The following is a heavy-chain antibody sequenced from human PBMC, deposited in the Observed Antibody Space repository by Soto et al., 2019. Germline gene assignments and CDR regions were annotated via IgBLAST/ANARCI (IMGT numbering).Heavy chain of an antibody. Sequence: PSETLSLTCTVSGDSISSSPFYWGWIRQPPGKGLEWIMSIYHSGTAYYNPSLKSRAITSVDTSKNQLSLRLSSVTAADTAVYYCARHSLPQAAAAPFDYWGQGNLVTVSS. J-gene: IGHJ4*02. CDR1: GDSISSSPFY. V-gene: IGHV4-39*01. D-gene: IGHD6-25*01. CDR2: IYHSGTA. CDR3: ARHSLPQAAAAPFDY.